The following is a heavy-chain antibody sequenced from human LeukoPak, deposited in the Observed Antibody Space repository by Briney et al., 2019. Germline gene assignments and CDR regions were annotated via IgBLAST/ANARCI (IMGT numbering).Heavy chain of an antibody. CDR3: ARPGVGATSFFDY. D-gene: IGHD1-26*01. Sequence: PSETLSLTCTVSGGSISSYYWSWIRQPPGKGLEWIGSIYYSGSTYYNPSLKSRVTISVDTSKNQFSLKLSSVTAADTAVYYCARPGVGATSFFDYWGQGTLVTVSS. J-gene: IGHJ4*02. V-gene: IGHV4-59*05. CDR2: IYYSGST. CDR1: GGSISSYY.